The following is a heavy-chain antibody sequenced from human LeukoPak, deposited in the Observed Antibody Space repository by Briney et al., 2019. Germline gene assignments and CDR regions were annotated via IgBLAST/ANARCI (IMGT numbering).Heavy chain of an antibody. D-gene: IGHD6-6*01. CDR2: IKHDGSEN. J-gene: IGHJ4*02. Sequence: GGSLRLSCTVSGFTFSSYWISWICKAPGPGLERVANIKHDGSENNYVNSANSRFTISRDNAKKSLFLQMNSLRVEDTAVYYCARGSEYTSSTNYYFDYWGQGTLVTVSS. CDR1: GFTFSSYW. CDR3: ARGSEYTSSTNYYFDY. V-gene: IGHV3-7*01.